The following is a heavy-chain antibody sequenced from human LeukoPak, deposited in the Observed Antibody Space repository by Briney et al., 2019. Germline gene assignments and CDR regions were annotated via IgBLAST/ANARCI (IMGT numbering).Heavy chain of an antibody. CDR1: GFTFSSYA. Sequence: GGSLRLSCAASGFTFSSYAMSWVRQAPGKGLEWVSAINGSGGSTYYADSVKGRFTISRDNSKNTLYLQMNSLRAEDTSVYYCAKDLNDDSSGYLDYWGQGTLVTVSS. CDR3: AKDLNDDSSGYLDY. J-gene: IGHJ4*02. V-gene: IGHV3-23*01. D-gene: IGHD3-22*01. CDR2: INGSGGST.